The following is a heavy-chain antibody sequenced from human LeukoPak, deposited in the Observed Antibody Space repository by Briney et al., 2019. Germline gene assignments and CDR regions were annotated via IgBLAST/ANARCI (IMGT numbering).Heavy chain of an antibody. CDR2: MNPNSGNT. V-gene: IGHV1-8*01. Sequence: ASVKVSCKASGYTFTSYDINWVRQATGQGLEWMGWMNPNSGNTGYAQKFQGRVTMTRDTSTSTVYMELSSLRSEDTAVYYCARDRGYSYGPVGVETCMDVWGQGTTVTVSS. J-gene: IGHJ6*02. CDR3: ARDRGYSYGPVGVETCMDV. D-gene: IGHD5-18*01. CDR1: GYTFTSYD.